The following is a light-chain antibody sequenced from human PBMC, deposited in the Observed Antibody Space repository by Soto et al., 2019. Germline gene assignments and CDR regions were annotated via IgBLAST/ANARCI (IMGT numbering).Light chain of an antibody. CDR2: AAS. J-gene: IGKJ1*01. Sequence: DIYMTQSPSTLSASVGDRVTITCRASQVISKGLAWHQQKPGKAPKLLIYAASNLESGVLSRSRSSGSGTEITLIISSLQPDDSATYFCQQYQSYSQWTFGQGTKVEFK. CDR3: QQYQSYSQWT. V-gene: IGKV1-5*01. CDR1: QVISKG.